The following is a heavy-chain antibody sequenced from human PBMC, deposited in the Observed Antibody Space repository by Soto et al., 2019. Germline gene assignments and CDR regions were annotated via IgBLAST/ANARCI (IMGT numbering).Heavy chain of an antibody. CDR3: ARVLGIQLWLTASFDY. Sequence: GASVKVSCKASGGTFSSYTISWVRQAPGQGLEWMGRIIPILGIANYAQKFQGRVTITADKSTSTAYMELSSLRSEDTAVYYCARVLGIQLWLTASFDYWGQGTLVTVSS. J-gene: IGHJ4*02. V-gene: IGHV1-69*02. CDR2: IIPILGIA. D-gene: IGHD5-18*01. CDR1: GGTFSSYT.